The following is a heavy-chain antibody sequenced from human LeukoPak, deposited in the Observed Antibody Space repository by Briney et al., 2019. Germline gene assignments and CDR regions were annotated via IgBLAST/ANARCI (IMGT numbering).Heavy chain of an antibody. Sequence: SETLSLTCAVYGGSFCGYYWSWIHQPPGKGLEWIGEINDSGSTNYNPSLKSRVTISVDTSKNQFSLKLSSVTAADTAVYYCASLPTTVVTHDYAFDIWGQGTMVTVSS. CDR2: INDSGST. CDR1: GGSFCGYY. D-gene: IGHD4-23*01. V-gene: IGHV4-34*01. CDR3: ASLPTTVVTHDYAFDI. J-gene: IGHJ3*02.